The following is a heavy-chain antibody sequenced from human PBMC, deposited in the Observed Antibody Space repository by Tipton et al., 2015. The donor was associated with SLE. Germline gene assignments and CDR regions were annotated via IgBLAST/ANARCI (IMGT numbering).Heavy chain of an antibody. CDR3: ARENGDYHYGMDV. V-gene: IGHV3-53*05. CDR1: GLTVSSNY. D-gene: IGHD4-17*01. Sequence: SLRLSCAASGLTVSSNYMSWVRLTPGKGLEWVSVIYRDGSTHHADSVKGRCTISRDNSKNTLYLQMNSLRTEDSAVYYCARENGDYHYGMDVWGQGTTVTVSS. J-gene: IGHJ6*02. CDR2: IYRDGST.